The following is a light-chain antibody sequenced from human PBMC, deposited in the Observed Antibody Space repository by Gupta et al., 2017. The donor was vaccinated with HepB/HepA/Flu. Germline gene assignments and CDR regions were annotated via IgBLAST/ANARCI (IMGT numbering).Light chain of an antibody. Sequence: DIQMTQSPSSLSASVGDRVTITCQVSQDISNYLNWYQQKPGKAPKLLIYDASNLETGVPSRFSGSGSGTDFTFTSSSLQPEDIATYYCQQYDNLPCSFGQGTKLEIK. J-gene: IGKJ2*04. CDR1: QDISNY. CDR2: DAS. CDR3: QQYDNLPCS. V-gene: IGKV1-33*01.